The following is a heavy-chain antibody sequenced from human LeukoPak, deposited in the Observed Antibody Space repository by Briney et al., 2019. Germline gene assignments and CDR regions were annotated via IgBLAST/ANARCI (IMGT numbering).Heavy chain of an antibody. D-gene: IGHD2-15*01. V-gene: IGHV3-23*01. J-gene: IGHJ4*02. CDR1: GFTVSSNY. Sequence: PGGSLRLSCAASGFTVSSNYMSWVRQAPGKGLEWVSAISGRDGNTYYADSVKGRFTISRDNSKNTLYLQVNSLRAEDTAVYYCAKENWSGGFGYFDYWGQGTLVTVSS. CDR2: ISGRDGNT. CDR3: AKENWSGGFGYFDY.